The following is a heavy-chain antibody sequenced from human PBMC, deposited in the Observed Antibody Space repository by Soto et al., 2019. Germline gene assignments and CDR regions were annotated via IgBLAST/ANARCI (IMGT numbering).Heavy chain of an antibody. V-gene: IGHV4-59*01. D-gene: IGHD3-22*01. CDR2: IYYSGST. J-gene: IGHJ3*02. CDR3: ARTYDGSGPNSGGYGFDI. CDR1: GGSISSYY. Sequence: SGTLSLTCSVSGGSISSYYWSWIRQPPGKGLEWIAYIYYSGSTSYNPSLKSRVSISLDTSKNQFSLKLSSVTAADTAVYYCARTYDGSGPNSGGYGFDIWGQGTMDTVSS.